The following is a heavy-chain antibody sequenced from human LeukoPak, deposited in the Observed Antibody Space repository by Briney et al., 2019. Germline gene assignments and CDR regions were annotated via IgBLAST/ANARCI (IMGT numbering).Heavy chain of an antibody. Sequence: PGGSLRLSCAASGFTFSSYAMSWVRQAPGKGLEWVSAISGSGGSTYYADFVKGRFTISGDNSKNTLYLQMNSLRAEDTAVYYCAKGGAKGYCSGGSCYEAAFDIWGQGTMVTVSS. D-gene: IGHD2-15*01. CDR3: AKGGAKGYCSGGSCYEAAFDI. J-gene: IGHJ3*02. CDR1: GFTFSSYA. CDR2: ISGSGGST. V-gene: IGHV3-23*01.